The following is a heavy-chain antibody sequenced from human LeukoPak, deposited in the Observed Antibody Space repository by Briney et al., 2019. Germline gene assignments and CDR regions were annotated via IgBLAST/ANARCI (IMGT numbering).Heavy chain of an antibody. V-gene: IGHV3-33*01. D-gene: IGHD2-21*01. CDR2: IWHDGSNQ. CDR3: ARDRLSTYDYFDT. Sequence: PGGSLRLSCAASGFSFSDYGMHWVRQAPGKGLEWVAVIWHDGSNQYYADSVKGRFTVSRDNSKNTLYLQMDSLRAEDTAVYFCARDRLSTYDYFDTWGQGTLVTVSS. CDR1: GFSFSDYG. J-gene: IGHJ4*02.